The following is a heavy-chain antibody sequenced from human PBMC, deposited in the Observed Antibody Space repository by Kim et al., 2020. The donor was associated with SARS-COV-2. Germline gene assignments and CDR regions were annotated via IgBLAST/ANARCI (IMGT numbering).Heavy chain of an antibody. CDR2: IYPGDSDI. Sequence: GESLKISCKGSGYSFTHYWIGWVRQMPGKGLEWMGLIYPGDSDIRYSPSIEGQVTISADKSISTAYLQWTSLKASDTATYYCARLHPLSTSPYYMDVWGK. V-gene: IGHV5-51*01. CDR1: GYSFTHYW. J-gene: IGHJ6*03. CDR3: ARLHPLSTSPYYMDV.